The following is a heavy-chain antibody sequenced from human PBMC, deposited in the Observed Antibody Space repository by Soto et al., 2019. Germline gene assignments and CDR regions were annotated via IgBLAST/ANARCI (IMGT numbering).Heavy chain of an antibody. V-gene: IGHV4-30-4*01. CDR1: GGSISSGDYY. CDR3: ARDGGVEMATDYFDY. D-gene: IGHD5-12*01. Sequence: QVQLQESGPGLVKPSQTLSLTCTVSGGSISSGDYYWSWIRQPPGKGLEWIGYIYYSGSTYYNPALKSRVTISVDPSKNQSSLKLSSVTAADTAVYYCARDGGVEMATDYFDYWGQGTLVTVSS. J-gene: IGHJ4*02. CDR2: IYYSGST.